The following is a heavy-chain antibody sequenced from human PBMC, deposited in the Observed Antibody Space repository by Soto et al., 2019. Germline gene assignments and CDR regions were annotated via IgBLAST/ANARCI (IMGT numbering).Heavy chain of an antibody. Sequence: GASVKVSCKASGGTFSSHTISWVRQAPGQGLEWMGRIIPILGIANYAQKFQGRVTITADKSTSTAYMELSSLRSEDTAGYYCRSHLDYYFDYWGQGTLVTVSS. V-gene: IGHV1-69*02. CDR3: RSHLDYYFDY. CDR2: IIPILGIA. J-gene: IGHJ4*02. D-gene: IGHD2-21*01. CDR1: GGTFSSHT.